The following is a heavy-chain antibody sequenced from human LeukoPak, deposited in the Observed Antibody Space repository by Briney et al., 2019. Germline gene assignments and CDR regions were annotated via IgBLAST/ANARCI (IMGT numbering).Heavy chain of an antibody. CDR2: ISSSGSTI. CDR3: AREHRTAKGNYLDY. Sequence: GGSLRLSCAASGFTFSSYEMNWVRQAPGKGLEWVSYISSSGSTIYYADSVKGRFTISRDNAKNSLYLQMNSLRAEDTAVYYCAREHRTAKGNYLDYWGQGTLVTVSS. V-gene: IGHV3-48*03. J-gene: IGHJ4*02. CDR1: GFTFSSYE. D-gene: IGHD2-21*02.